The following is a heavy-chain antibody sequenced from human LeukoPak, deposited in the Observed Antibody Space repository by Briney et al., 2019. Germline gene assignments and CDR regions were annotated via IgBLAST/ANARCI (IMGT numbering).Heavy chain of an antibody. D-gene: IGHD2-15*01. V-gene: IGHV3-48*03. CDR2: ISSSGSTI. CDR1: GFTFSSYE. Sequence: GGSLRLSCAASGFTFSSYEMNWVRQAPGKGLEWVSYISSSGSTIYYADSVKGRFTISRDNSKNTLYLQMNSLRAEDTAVYYCAGLARCSGGSCPTPGMDVWGQGTTVTVSS. J-gene: IGHJ6*02. CDR3: AGLARCSGGSCPTPGMDV.